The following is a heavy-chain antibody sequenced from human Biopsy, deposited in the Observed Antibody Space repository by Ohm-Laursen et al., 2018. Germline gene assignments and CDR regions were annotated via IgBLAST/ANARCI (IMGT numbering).Heavy chain of an antibody. CDR2: IHYTGHI. CDR1: GDTISTYY. V-gene: IGHV4-59*08. J-gene: IGHJ2*01. Sequence: TLSLTCSVSGDTISTYYRNWIRQTPGKGLEWIGYIHYTGHIRINPSLNSRATISVDTSKDQFSLKLSSLTAADTAIYYCARNRVDVVKVTTIGWNFDLWGRGTLVTVS. CDR3: ARNRVDVVKVTTIGWNFDL. D-gene: IGHD5-12*01.